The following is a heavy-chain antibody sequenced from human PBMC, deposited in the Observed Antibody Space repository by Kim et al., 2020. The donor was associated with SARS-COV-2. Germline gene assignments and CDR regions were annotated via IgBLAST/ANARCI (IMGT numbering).Heavy chain of an antibody. V-gene: IGHV4-34*01. CDR2: INHSGST. CDR1: GGSFSGYY. D-gene: IGHD1-1*01. Sequence: SETLSLTCAVYGGSFSGYYWSWIRQPPGKGLEWIGEINHSGSTNYNPSLKSRVTISVDTSKNQFSLKLSSVTAADTAVYYCARGQWGLQKGRFDYWGQGT. J-gene: IGHJ4*02. CDR3: ARGQWGLQKGRFDY.